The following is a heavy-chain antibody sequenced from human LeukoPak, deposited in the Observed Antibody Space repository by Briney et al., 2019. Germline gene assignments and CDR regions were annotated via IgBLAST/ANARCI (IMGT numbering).Heavy chain of an antibody. CDR3: ASVSPRTIFGKLPRPY. D-gene: IGHD3-3*01. CDR2: IYSGGST. J-gene: IGHJ4*02. V-gene: IGHV3-66*01. CDR1: GFTVSSNY. Sequence: GGSLRLSCAASGFTVSSNYMTWVRQAPGKGLEWVSVIYSGGSTYYVDSVKGRFTISRDNSKNTLYLQMNRLRAEDTAVYYCASVSPRTIFGKLPRPYWGQGTLVTVSS.